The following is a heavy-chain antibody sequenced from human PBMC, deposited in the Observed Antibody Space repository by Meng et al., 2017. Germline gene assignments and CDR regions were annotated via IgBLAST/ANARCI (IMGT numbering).Heavy chain of an antibody. D-gene: IGHD3-10*01. Sequence: ASVKVSCKASGYTFTRYDINWVRQATGQGLEWMGWMNPNSGNTGYAQKFQGRVTITRNTSISTAYMELSSLRSEDTAVYYCARVRGYYGSGSYYSQREAFDYWGQGKRVNGCS. CDR2: MNPNSGNT. V-gene: IGHV1-8*03. CDR1: GYTFTRYD. CDR3: ARVRGYYGSGSYYSQREAFDY. J-gene: IGHJ4*02.